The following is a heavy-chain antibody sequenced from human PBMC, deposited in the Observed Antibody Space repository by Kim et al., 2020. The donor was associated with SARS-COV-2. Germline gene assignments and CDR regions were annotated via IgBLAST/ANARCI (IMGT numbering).Heavy chain of an antibody. D-gene: IGHD3-22*01. Sequence: GGSLRLSCAASGFTFSGSAMHWVRQASGKGLEWVGRIRRKPNSYATAYAASVKGRFTISRDDSKNTAYLQMNSLKTEDTAVYYCTRHARSYEGVVAHWGQGTLVTVSS. V-gene: IGHV3-73*01. CDR3: TRHARSYEGVVAH. CDR2: IRRKPNSYAT. J-gene: IGHJ4*02. CDR1: GFTFSGSA.